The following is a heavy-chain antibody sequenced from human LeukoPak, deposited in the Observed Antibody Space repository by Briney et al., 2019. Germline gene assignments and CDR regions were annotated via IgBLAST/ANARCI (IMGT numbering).Heavy chain of an antibody. CDR3: VRDGEGAGISVNYWFDP. J-gene: IGHJ5*02. D-gene: IGHD6-13*01. CDR2: INPNSGGT. Sequence: VASVKVSCKASGYTFTGYYMHWVRQAPGQGLEWMGWINPNSGGTNYAQKFQGRVTMTRDTSTSTAYMELRGLRSEDTAVYYCVRDGEGAGISVNYWFDPWGQGTLVTVSS. CDR1: GYTFTGYY. V-gene: IGHV1-2*02.